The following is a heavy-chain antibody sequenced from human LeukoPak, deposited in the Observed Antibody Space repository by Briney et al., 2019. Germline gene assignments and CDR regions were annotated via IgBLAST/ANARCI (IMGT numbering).Heavy chain of an antibody. V-gene: IGHV3-30*03. D-gene: IGHD6-6*01. Sequence: GGSLRLSCAASGFTFSSYGMHWVRQAPGKGLEWVAVISYDGSNKYYADSVKGRFTISRDNAKNTLYLQMNSLRAEDTAVYYCAGSYSSSGFLWSQGTLVTVSS. J-gene: IGHJ4*02. CDR3: AGSYSSSGFL. CDR1: GFTFSSYG. CDR2: ISYDGSNK.